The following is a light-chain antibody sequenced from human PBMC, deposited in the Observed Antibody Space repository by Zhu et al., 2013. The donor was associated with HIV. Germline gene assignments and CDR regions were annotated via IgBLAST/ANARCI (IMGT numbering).Light chain of an antibody. CDR2: QDT. CDR3: QAWDSRTAV. J-gene: IGLJ2*01. CDR1: NIRSKS. V-gene: IGLV3-21*01. Sequence: SYELTQPPSVSVAPGKTARITCGGNNIRSKSVHWYQQKPGQSPVLVIFQDTERPSGIPERFSGSNSGNTATLTISGTQAMDEADYYCQAWDSRTAVFGGGTKLTVL.